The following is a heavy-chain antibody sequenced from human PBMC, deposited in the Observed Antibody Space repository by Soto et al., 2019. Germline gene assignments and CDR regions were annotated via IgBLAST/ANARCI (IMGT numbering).Heavy chain of an antibody. V-gene: IGHV1-18*01. CDR3: ARAVVVPAALYMDV. Sequence: VASVKVSCKASGYTFTSYGISWVRQAPGQGLEWMGWISAYNGNTNYAQKLQGRVTMTTDTSTSTAHMELRSLRSDDTAVYYCARAVVVPAALYMDVWGKGTTVTVSS. D-gene: IGHD2-2*01. CDR2: ISAYNGNT. CDR1: GYTFTSYG. J-gene: IGHJ6*03.